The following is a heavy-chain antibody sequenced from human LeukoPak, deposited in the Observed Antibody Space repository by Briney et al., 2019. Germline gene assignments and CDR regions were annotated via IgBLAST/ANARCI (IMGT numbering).Heavy chain of an antibody. CDR3: ARGLGYCTN. CDR1: GGSFSGYY. CDR2: INHSGST. Sequence: SETLSLTCAVYGGSFSGYYWSWIRQPPGKGLEWIGEINHSGSTNYNPSLKSRVTISVDTSMNQFSLKLSSVTAADTAVYYCARGLGYCTNWGQGTLVTVSS. D-gene: IGHD2-8*01. J-gene: IGHJ4*02. V-gene: IGHV4-34*01.